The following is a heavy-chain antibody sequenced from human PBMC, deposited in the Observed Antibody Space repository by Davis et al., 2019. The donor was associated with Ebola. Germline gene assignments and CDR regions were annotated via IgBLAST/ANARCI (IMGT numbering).Heavy chain of an antibody. Sequence: PSETLSLTCAVYGGSFNDYDWSWIRQSPGKGLEWIGSIYYSGSTHYNPSLKSRITISVDTSNNQFSLKMHSVTAADTAVYFCARNLTDVSGYCSGCFHPWGQGVLVTVSS. CDR1: GGSFNDYD. CDR2: IYYSGST. D-gene: IGHD2-21*02. J-gene: IGHJ5*02. V-gene: IGHV4-34*01. CDR3: ARNLTDVSGYCSGCFHP.